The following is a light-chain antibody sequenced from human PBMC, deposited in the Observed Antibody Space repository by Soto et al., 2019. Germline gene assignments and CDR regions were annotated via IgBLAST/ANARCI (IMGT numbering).Light chain of an antibody. Sequence: EVVLTQSPATLSLSPGETATLSCGASQPLSTNFLAWYQQRPGLAPRLILYEASVRATGIPDRFSGSGSGPDFTLTIYRLEPEDFAVYYCQQYGNPPLTFGGGIRVEIK. CDR2: EAS. V-gene: IGKV3D-20*01. J-gene: IGKJ4*01. CDR3: QQYGNPPLT. CDR1: QPLSTNF.